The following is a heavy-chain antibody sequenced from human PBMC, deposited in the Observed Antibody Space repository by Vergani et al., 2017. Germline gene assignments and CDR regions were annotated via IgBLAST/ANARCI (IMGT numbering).Heavy chain of an antibody. J-gene: IGHJ2*01. CDR1: GGSISSYY. V-gene: IGHV4-59*01. CDR3: ARERVAAAAGNWYFDL. CDR2: IYYSGST. Sequence: QVQLQESGPGLVKPSETLSLTCTVSGGSISSYYWSWIRQPPGKGLEWIGYIYYSGSTNYNPSLQSRGPISVDTSKNQFSLKLSSVTAADTAVYYCARERVAAAAGNWYFDLWGRGTLVTVSS. D-gene: IGHD6-13*01.